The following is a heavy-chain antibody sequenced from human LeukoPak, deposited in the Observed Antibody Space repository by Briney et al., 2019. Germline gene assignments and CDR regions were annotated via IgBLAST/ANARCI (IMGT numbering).Heavy chain of an antibody. Sequence: PSETLSLTCTVSGGSISSTDYYWGWIRQPPGKGLEWIGSMSYSGTTYYNPSLKSRVTISVDTSKKHISLRLRSVTAADTAVYYCARVRAAAAHFDSWGQGTLVTVSS. V-gene: IGHV4-39*02. CDR1: GGSISSTDYY. J-gene: IGHJ4*02. CDR2: MSYSGTT. CDR3: ARVRAAAAHFDS. D-gene: IGHD6-13*01.